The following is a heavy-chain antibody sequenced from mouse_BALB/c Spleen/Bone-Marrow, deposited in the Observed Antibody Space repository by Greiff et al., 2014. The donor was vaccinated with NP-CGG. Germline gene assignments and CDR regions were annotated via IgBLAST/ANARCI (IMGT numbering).Heavy chain of an antibody. V-gene: IGHV14-3*02. J-gene: IGHJ3*01. CDR3: ASYYYGSSSFAY. CDR1: GFNIKDTY. CDR2: IDPANGNT. D-gene: IGHD1-1*01. Sequence: LVESGAELVKPGASVKLSCTASGFNIKDTYMHWVKQRPEQGLEWIGRIDPANGNTKYDPKFQGKATITADTSSNTAYLQLSSLTSEDTAVYYCASYYYGSSSFAYWGQGTLVTVSA.